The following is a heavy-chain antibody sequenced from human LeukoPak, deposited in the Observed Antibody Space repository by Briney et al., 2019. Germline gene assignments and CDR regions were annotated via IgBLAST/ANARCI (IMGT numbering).Heavy chain of an antibody. Sequence: PSQTLSLTCTVSGGSISSGSYYWSWIRQPAGKGLEWIGRIYTSGSTYYNPSLKSRVTISVDTSKNQFSLKLSSVTAADTAVYYCARVSFGNYYFDYWGQGTLVTVSS. D-gene: IGHD3-10*01. CDR1: GGSISSGSYY. J-gene: IGHJ4*02. CDR2: IYTSGST. CDR3: ARVSFGNYYFDY. V-gene: IGHV4-61*02.